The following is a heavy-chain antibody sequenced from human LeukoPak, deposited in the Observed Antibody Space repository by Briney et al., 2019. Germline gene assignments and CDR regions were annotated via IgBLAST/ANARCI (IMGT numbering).Heavy chain of an antibody. D-gene: IGHD2-21*02. J-gene: IGHJ4*02. CDR2: IYYSGST. Sequence: SETLSLTCTVSGGSISSYYWSWIRQPPGKGLEWIGYIYYSGSTNYNPSLKSRVTISVDTSKNQFSLKLSSVTAADTAVYYCARGSPAPYCGGDCYSGLVDYWGQGTLVTVSS. CDR3: ARGSPAPYCGGDCYSGLVDY. CDR1: GGSISSYY. V-gene: IGHV4-59*01.